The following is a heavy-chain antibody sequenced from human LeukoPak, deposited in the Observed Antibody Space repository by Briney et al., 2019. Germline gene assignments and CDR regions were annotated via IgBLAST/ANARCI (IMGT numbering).Heavy chain of an antibody. V-gene: IGHV1-8*01. CDR3: ARKGLLGSGKPWFDP. CDR2: MNPNSGNT. CDR1: GYTFTSYD. J-gene: IGHJ5*02. Sequence: ASVKVSCKDSGYTFTSYDTNWVRQASGQGLEWMGWMNPNSGNTASAQKFQGRVTMTTNTSISTAYMELTGLRSEDTAMYFCARKGLLGSGKPWFDPWGQGTLVTVSS. D-gene: IGHD2-15*01.